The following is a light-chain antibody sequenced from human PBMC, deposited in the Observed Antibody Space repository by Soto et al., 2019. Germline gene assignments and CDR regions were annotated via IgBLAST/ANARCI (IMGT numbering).Light chain of an antibody. Sequence: EIVLTQSPGTLSLSPGERATLSCRASQSVSSSYLAWYQHKPGQAPRLLIYDTSTRATGVPARFSGSGSGTEFTLTISSLQSEDFGIYYCQQYDYWWTFGQGTKVDIK. CDR2: DTS. J-gene: IGKJ1*01. CDR3: QQYDYWWT. V-gene: IGKV3-15*01. CDR1: QSVSSSY.